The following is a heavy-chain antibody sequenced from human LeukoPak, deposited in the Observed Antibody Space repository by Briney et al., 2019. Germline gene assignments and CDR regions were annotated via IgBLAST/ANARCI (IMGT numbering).Heavy chain of an antibody. J-gene: IGHJ6*04. CDR2: SIPIFGTA. CDR3: ARDQRCSGGSCYPGNYYYYGMDV. Sequence: SVKVSCKGFGGTCSSYAISWVRQAPGQGLEWMGGSIPIFGTANYAQKFQGRVTITADESTSTAYMELSSLRSEDTAVYYCARDQRCSGGSCYPGNYYYYGMDVRGKGTTVTVSS. D-gene: IGHD2-15*01. V-gene: IGHV1-69*13. CDR1: GGTCSSYA.